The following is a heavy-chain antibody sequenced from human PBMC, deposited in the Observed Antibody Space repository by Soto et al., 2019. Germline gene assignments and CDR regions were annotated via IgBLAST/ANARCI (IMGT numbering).Heavy chain of an antibody. D-gene: IGHD3-10*01. CDR3: AKGSRMWTPDY. CDR1: GYTFTDYA. CDR2: IAPGNGNT. V-gene: IGHV1-3*01. J-gene: IGHJ4*02. Sequence: QVQLVQSGAEVKKPGASVKGFCKASGYTFTDYAIHWVRQAPGQRLELMGWIAPGNGNTKYSQNFQGRVTITRDTSATTAYMELSSLRSADTAVYYCAKGSRMWTPDYCGQGTLVTVSS.